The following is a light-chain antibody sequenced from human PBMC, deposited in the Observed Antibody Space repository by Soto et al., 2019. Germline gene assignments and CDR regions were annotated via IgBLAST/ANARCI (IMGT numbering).Light chain of an antibody. CDR2: LGS. J-gene: IGKJ3*01. CDR1: QSLLHTNGYNY. Sequence: DIVMTQSPLSLPVTPGEPASISCSSSQSLLHTNGYNYLDWYLQKPGQSPQLLIYLGSNQASGVPDRFSGSGSGTDFTLKITKVEAEDVGVYYCMQALQTPLTFGPGTKVDIK. CDR3: MQALQTPLT. V-gene: IGKV2-28*01.